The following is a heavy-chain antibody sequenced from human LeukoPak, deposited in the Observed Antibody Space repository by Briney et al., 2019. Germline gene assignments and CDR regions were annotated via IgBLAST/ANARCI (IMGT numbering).Heavy chain of an antibody. CDR1: GFTFSSHG. J-gene: IGHJ4*02. V-gene: IGHV3-30*18. CDR3: AKDLYGYSSGWYDY. D-gene: IGHD6-19*01. Sequence: PGGSLRLSCAASGFTFSSHGMHWVRQAPGKGLEWVAVISYDGSNKYYADSVKGRFTISRDNSKNTLYLQMNSLRAEDTAVYYCAKDLYGYSSGWYDYWGQGTLVTVSS. CDR2: ISYDGSNK.